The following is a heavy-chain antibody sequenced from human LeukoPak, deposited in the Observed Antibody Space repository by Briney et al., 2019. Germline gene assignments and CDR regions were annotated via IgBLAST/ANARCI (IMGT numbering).Heavy chain of an antibody. CDR2: INPYTGGT. D-gene: IGHD3-22*01. CDR1: GYVFTDFY. CDR3: ARAAPITMIVVVINWFDP. Sequence: ASVKVSCKASGYVFTDFYIHWVRQAPGQALEWMGWINPYTGGTNYAQKFRGRVTMTRDTSISTAYMELSRLRSDDTAVYYCARAAPITMIVVVINWFDPWGREPWSPSPQ. V-gene: IGHV1-2*02. J-gene: IGHJ5*02.